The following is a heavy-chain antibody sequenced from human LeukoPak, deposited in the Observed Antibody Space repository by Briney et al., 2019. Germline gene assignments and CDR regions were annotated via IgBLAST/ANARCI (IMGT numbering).Heavy chain of an antibody. D-gene: IGHD1-14*01. Sequence: PGGSLRLSCAASGFDSGAYEMNWVRQAPGKGLEWVAYFAGSDTTKYYADSVRGRFTISRDNAKNSLYLQMNSLRAEDTALYYCTTLGYHLDSWGQGTLVTVSS. J-gene: IGHJ4*02. CDR1: GFDSGAYE. CDR2: FAGSDTTK. V-gene: IGHV3-48*03. CDR3: TTLGYHLDS.